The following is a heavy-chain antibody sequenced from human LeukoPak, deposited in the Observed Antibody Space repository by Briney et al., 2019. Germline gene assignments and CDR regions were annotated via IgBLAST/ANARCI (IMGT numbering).Heavy chain of an antibody. J-gene: IGHJ3*01. CDR2: ISTRDTFI. CDR1: GFTFSDYY. V-gene: IGHV3-11*06. CDR3: ARWKPRSDALDV. Sequence: PGGSLRLSCAASGFTFSDYYMSWIRQTPGEGLEWVSSISTRDTFINYADSVKGRFTISRDNAKNSLFLQMTSLRAEDTAMYYCARWKPRSDALDVWGKGTMVMVSS. D-gene: IGHD1-1*01.